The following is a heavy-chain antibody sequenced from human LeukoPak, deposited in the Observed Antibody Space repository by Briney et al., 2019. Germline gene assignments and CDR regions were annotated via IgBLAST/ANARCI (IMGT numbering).Heavy chain of an antibody. CDR3: AGDPDFGTGA. Sequence: PGGSLRLSCAVSGFTFSNYWMSWVRQAPGKGLEWVANIKQDGSEKYYVDSVKGRFTISRDNAKNSLYLQMNSLRAEDTAVYYCAGDPDFGTGALGQGTLVTVSS. CDR2: IKQDGSEK. J-gene: IGHJ5*02. CDR1: GFTFSNYW. D-gene: IGHD1-1*01. V-gene: IGHV3-7*05.